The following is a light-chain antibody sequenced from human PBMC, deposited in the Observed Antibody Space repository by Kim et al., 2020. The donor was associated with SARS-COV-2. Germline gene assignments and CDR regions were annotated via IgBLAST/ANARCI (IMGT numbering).Light chain of an antibody. J-gene: IGLJ2*01. CDR3: NSRDRSGNHR. CDR1: SLRTYY. Sequence: SSELTQDPAVSVALGQTVRITCQGDSLRTYYASWYQQKPGQAPVLVIYGKNNRPSGIPDRFSGSSSGNTASLTITGTQAEDEADYYCNSRDRSGNHRFGGGIQLTVL. CDR2: GKN. V-gene: IGLV3-19*01.